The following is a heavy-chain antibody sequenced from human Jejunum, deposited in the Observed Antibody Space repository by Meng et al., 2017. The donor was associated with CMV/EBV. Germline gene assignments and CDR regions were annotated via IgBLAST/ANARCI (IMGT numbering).Heavy chain of an antibody. Sequence: GSIRSSNYDWGWVRQPPGKELEWIGDIYYTGMNYYNPSLKNRIIISVDTFKNQFSLKLSSVAAADTAVYYCARDGLMGQWLMPGYWGQGTLVTVSS. D-gene: IGHD6-19*01. CDR1: GSIRSSNYD. J-gene: IGHJ4*02. V-gene: IGHV4-39*02. CDR2: IYYTGMN. CDR3: ARDGLMGQWLMPGY.